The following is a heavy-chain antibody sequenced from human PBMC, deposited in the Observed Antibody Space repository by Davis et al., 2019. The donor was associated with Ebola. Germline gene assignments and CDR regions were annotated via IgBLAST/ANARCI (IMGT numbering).Heavy chain of an antibody. Sequence: MPSETLSLTCTVSGGSISSSSYYWSWIRQPPGKGLEWIGYIYYSGSTNYNPSLNSRVTISVDTSKNQFSLKLSSVTAADTAVYYCARGGSSGYYEPPFYYFDYWGQGTLVTVSS. V-gene: IGHV4-61*05. CDR2: IYYSGST. D-gene: IGHD3-22*01. J-gene: IGHJ4*02. CDR3: ARGGSSGYYEPPFYYFDY. CDR1: GGSISSSSYY.